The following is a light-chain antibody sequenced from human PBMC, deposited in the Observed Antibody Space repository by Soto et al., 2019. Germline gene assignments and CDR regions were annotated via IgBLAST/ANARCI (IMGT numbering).Light chain of an antibody. V-gene: IGKV3D-20*02. CDR2: SAS. Sequence: EIVLTQSPGTLSLSPGERATLSCRASQSVSSSHLAWYQQKPGQAPRLLIYSASSRATGIPARFSGSGSGTDFTLTISSLEPEDFAVYYCQQRSNWPPTWTFGQGTKVDI. CDR3: QQRSNWPPTWT. J-gene: IGKJ1*01. CDR1: QSVSSSH.